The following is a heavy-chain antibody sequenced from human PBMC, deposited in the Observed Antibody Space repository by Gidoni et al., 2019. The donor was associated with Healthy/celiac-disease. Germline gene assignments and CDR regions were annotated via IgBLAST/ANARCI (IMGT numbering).Heavy chain of an antibody. V-gene: IGHV3-30*18. D-gene: IGHD4-17*01. CDR3: AKDRGLYGDYDYFDY. J-gene: IGHJ4*02. CDR2: ISYDGSNK. CDR1: GFTFSSYG. Sequence: QVQLVESGGGVVEPGRSLRLSCAASGFTFSSYGMHWVRQAPGKGLEWVAVISYDGSNKYYADSVKGRFTISRDNSKNTLYLQMNSLRAEDTAVYYCAKDRGLYGDYDYFDYWGQGTLVTVSS.